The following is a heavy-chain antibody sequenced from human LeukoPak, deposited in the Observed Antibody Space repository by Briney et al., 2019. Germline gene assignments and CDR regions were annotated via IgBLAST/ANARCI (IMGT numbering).Heavy chain of an antibody. CDR3: AKQYCSSTSCYPNYYYYYMDV. CDR1: GFTLSSYA. J-gene: IGHJ6*03. CDR2: ISGSGGST. Sequence: GGSLRLSCAASGFTLSSYAMSWVRQAPGKGLEWVSAISGSGGSTYYADSVKGRFTISRDNSKNTLYLQMNSLRAEDTAVYYCAKQYCSSTSCYPNYYYYYMDVWGKGTTVTVSS. V-gene: IGHV3-23*01. D-gene: IGHD2-2*01.